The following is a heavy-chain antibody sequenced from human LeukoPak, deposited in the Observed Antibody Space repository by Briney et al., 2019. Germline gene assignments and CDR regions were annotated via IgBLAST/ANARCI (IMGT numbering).Heavy chain of an antibody. Sequence: GGSLRLSCEASGFTLGSHAMYWVRQAPGKGLEWVAGIFGSGGSPHYADSVKGRFTISRDNSRNTVYLQINSLRADDTAVYYCGKTTVGYSSGQKPAWPVDYWGQGTLVTVSS. V-gene: IGHV3-23*01. CDR1: GFTLGSHA. D-gene: IGHD5-18*01. CDR2: IFGSGGSP. CDR3: GKTTVGYSSGQKPAWPVDY. J-gene: IGHJ4*02.